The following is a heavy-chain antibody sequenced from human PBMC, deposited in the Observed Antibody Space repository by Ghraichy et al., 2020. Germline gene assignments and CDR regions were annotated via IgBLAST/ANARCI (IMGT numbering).Heavy chain of an antibody. Sequence: GESLNISCKTSGYSFTNYWVGWVRQLPGKGLEWMGVMFPGDSDTRYSPSFQGQVTISPDRSVNTAYLHLNTLTASDTAIYFCAKLQTSTGGAFDFWGQVTMVTVS. J-gene: IGHJ3*01. CDR3: AKLQTSTGGAFDF. D-gene: IGHD3-10*01. CDR1: GYSFTNYW. CDR2: MFPGDSDT. V-gene: IGHV5-51*01.